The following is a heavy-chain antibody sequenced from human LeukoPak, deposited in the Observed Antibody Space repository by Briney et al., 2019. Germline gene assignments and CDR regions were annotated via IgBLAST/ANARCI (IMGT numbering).Heavy chain of an antibody. D-gene: IGHD4-17*01. CDR1: GFTFSSYS. Sequence: VGSLRLSCAASGFTFSSYSMNWVRQAPGKGLEWVSSISSYSDYTYYPDSVQGRFTISRDNAKNSLYLQMNSLRAEDTAVYYCARATGYGAFDYWGQGTLVAVSS. J-gene: IGHJ4*02. V-gene: IGHV3-21*01. CDR3: ARATGYGAFDY. CDR2: ISSYSDYT.